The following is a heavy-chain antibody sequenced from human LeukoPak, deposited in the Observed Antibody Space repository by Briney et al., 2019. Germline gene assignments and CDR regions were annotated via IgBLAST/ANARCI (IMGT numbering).Heavy chain of an antibody. Sequence: ASVKVSCKASGGTFSSYTISWVRQAPGQGLEWMGRIIPILGIANYARKFQGRVTITADKSTSTAYMELSSLRSEDTAVYYCARDSSITGTLDYWGQGTLVTVSS. CDR1: GGTFSSYT. D-gene: IGHD1-7*01. CDR2: IIPILGIA. V-gene: IGHV1-69*04. CDR3: ARDSSITGTLDY. J-gene: IGHJ4*02.